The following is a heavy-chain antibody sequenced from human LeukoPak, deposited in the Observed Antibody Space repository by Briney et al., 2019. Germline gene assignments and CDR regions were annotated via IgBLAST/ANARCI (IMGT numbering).Heavy chain of an antibody. CDR1: GGSISSGGYY. J-gene: IGHJ4*02. V-gene: IGHV4-61*08. Sequence: SETLSLTCAVSGGSISSGGYYWSWIRQPPGKGLEWIGYIYYSGSTNYNPSLKSRVTISVDTSKNQFSLKLSSVTAADTAVYYCERLRLGDFDYWGQGTLVTVSS. D-gene: IGHD3-16*01. CDR3: ERLRLGDFDY. CDR2: IYYSGST.